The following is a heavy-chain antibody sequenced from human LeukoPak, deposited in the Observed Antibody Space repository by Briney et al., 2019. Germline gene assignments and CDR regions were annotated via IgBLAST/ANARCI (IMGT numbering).Heavy chain of an antibody. Sequence: GGSLRLSCAASGFTSSSYWMSWVRQAPGKGLEWVANIKQDGSEKYYVDSVKGRFTISRDNAKNSLYLQMNSLRAEDAAVYYCARFPRYSSGWLDYWGQGTLVTVSS. CDR1: GFTSSSYW. CDR2: IKQDGSEK. D-gene: IGHD6-19*01. J-gene: IGHJ4*02. CDR3: ARFPRYSSGWLDY. V-gene: IGHV3-7*01.